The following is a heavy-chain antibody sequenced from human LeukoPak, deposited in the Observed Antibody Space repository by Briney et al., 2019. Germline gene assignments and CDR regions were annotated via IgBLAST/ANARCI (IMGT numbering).Heavy chain of an antibody. J-gene: IGHJ4*02. V-gene: IGHV3-23*01. CDR2: VTGNGGST. CDR3: ARVFAYDFWSGYYIDY. D-gene: IGHD3-3*01. Sequence: GGSLRLSCAASGFTFSNYAMSWVRQAPGKGLEWVSSVTGNGGSTYYADSVKGRFSISRDNAKNSLFLQMNSVRAEDTAVYYCARVFAYDFWSGYYIDYWGRGTLVSVSS. CDR1: GFTFSNYA.